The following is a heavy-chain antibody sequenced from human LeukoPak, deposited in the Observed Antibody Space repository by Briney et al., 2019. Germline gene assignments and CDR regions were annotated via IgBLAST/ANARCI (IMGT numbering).Heavy chain of an antibody. CDR3: AGHRSPYYFDY. CDR2: IYYSGST. J-gene: IGHJ4*02. Sequence: SETLSLTCTVSGGSISSYYWSWIRQPPGKGLEWIGYIYYSGSTNYNPSLKSRVTISVDTSKNQFSLELSPVTAADTAVYYCAGHRSPYYFDYWGQGTLVTVSS. V-gene: IGHV4-59*01. CDR1: GGSISSYY.